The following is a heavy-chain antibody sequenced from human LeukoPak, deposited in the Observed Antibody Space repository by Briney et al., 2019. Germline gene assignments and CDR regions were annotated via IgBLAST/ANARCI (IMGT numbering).Heavy chain of an antibody. J-gene: IGHJ4*02. CDR1: GFTFSSYA. D-gene: IGHD2-15*01. Sequence: PGGSLRLSCAASGFTFSSYAMSWVRQAPGKGLEWVSAISGSGGSTYYADSVKGRFTISRDNSKNTLYLQMNSLRAEDTAVYYCAKDGDIVVVVAAIFDYWGQGTLVTVSS. CDR2: ISGSGGST. CDR3: AKDGDIVVVVAAIFDY. V-gene: IGHV3-23*01.